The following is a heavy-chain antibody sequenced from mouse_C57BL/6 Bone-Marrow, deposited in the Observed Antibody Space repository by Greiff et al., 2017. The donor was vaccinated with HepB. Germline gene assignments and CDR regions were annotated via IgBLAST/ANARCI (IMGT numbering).Heavy chain of an antibody. CDR2: IYPGDGDT. CDR1: GYAFSSSW. Sequence: VNVVESGPELVKPGASVKISCKASGYAFSSSWMNWVKQRPGKGLEWIGRIYPGDGDTNYNGKFKGKATLTADKSSSTAYMQLSSLTSEDSAGYFCANTGGFAYWGQGTLVTVSA. J-gene: IGHJ3*01. CDR3: ANTGGFAY. V-gene: IGHV1-82*01. D-gene: IGHD4-1*01.